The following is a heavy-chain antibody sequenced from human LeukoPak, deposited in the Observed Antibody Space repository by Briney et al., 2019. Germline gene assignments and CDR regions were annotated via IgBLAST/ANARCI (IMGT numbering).Heavy chain of an antibody. D-gene: IGHD1-7*01. Sequence: GGSLRLSCAASGFTFSSYSINWVRQAPGKGLEWVSSIDSSSSYIYYADSEKGRFTISRDNAKNSLFLQMNSLRVEDTAVYYCARPGITGTMGYGAFDIWGQGTRVTVSS. V-gene: IGHV3-21*01. J-gene: IGHJ3*02. CDR1: GFTFSSYS. CDR2: IDSSSSYI. CDR3: ARPGITGTMGYGAFDI.